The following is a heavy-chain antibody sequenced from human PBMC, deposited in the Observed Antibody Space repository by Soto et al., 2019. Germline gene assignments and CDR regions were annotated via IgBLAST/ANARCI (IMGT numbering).Heavy chain of an antibody. CDR3: ARDGGPGVSGSLDAFDI. V-gene: IGHV3-7*01. CDR2: IKQDGSEK. D-gene: IGHD3-3*01. Sequence: GGSLRLSCAASGFTFSSYWMSWVRQAPGKGLEWVANIKQDGSEKYYVDSVKGRFTISRDNAKNSLYLQMNSLRAEDTAVYYSARDGGPGVSGSLDAFDICGQRTMLTV. CDR1: GFTFSSYW. J-gene: IGHJ3*02.